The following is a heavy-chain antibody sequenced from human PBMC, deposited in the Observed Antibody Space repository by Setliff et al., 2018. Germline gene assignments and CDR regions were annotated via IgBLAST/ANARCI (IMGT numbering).Heavy chain of an antibody. V-gene: IGHV3-33*06. CDR3: AKEGGYSYGYDFDY. Sequence: GGSLRLSCAASGFTFSSYGMHWVRQAPGKGLEWVAVIWYDGSNKYYADSVKGRFTTSRDNSKNTLYLQMNSLRAEDTAVYYCAKEGGYSYGYDFDYWGQGTLVTVSS. D-gene: IGHD5-18*01. J-gene: IGHJ4*02. CDR1: GFTFSSYG. CDR2: IWYDGSNK.